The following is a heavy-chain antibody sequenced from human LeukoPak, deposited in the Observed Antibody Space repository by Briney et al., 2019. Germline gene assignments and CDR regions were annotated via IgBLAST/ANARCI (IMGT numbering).Heavy chain of an antibody. J-gene: IGHJ4*02. CDR2: INHSGSI. CDR3: ARGPGYCSGGSCYPAR. V-gene: IGHV4-34*01. D-gene: IGHD2-15*01. CDR1: DGSLSGHY. Sequence: SETLSLTCAVYDGSLSGHYWSWIRQTPGKGLEWIGEINHSGSINYNPSLKSRVTISVDTSKNQFSLKLSSVTAADTAVYYCARGPGYCSGGSCYPARWGQGTLVTVSS.